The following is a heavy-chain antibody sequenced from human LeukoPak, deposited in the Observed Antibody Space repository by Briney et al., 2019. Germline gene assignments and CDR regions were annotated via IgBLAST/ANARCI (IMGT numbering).Heavy chain of an antibody. V-gene: IGHV1-69*01. CDR2: IIPVSGPT. CDR1: GLNFGCYG. D-gene: IGHD3-10*01. J-gene: IGHJ4*02. CDR3: ATGSHGGVDY. Sequence: AGKVSCKASGLNFGCYGINWVRQAPGQGLEWMGEIIPVSGPTPSAQRFQGRVTITAVESTSTAYMELSGLRPEDPAMFYCATGSHGGVDYWGQGSLVIVSS.